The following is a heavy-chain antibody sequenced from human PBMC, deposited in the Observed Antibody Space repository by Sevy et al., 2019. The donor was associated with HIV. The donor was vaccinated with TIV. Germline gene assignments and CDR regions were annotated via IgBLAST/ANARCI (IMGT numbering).Heavy chain of an antibody. Sequence: GGSLRLSCVASGLTFSHYGMHWVRQAPGKGLEWVALISYDGSNKYYADSVKGRFTISRDNSKSTLYLQMNSLRAEDTAVYYCATDREGAANPPRAFDIWGQGTLVTVSS. CDR2: ISYDGSNK. J-gene: IGHJ3*02. V-gene: IGHV3-30*03. CDR1: GLTFSHYG. CDR3: ATDREGAANPPRAFDI. D-gene: IGHD6-13*01.